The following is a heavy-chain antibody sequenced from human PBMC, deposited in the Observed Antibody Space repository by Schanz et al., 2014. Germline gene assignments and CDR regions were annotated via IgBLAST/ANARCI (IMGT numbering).Heavy chain of an antibody. CDR2: IWYDGSNK. Sequence: VQLVESGGGLIHPGGSLRLSCAVSGFTVNTNYMTWVRQAPGKGLEWVAVIWYDGSNKYYADSVKGRFTISRDNSKNTLSLQMNSLRAEDTAVYYCAKELRPGTERPRGNFDYWGQGTLVTVSS. J-gene: IGHJ4*02. CDR3: AKELRPGTERPRGNFDY. CDR1: GFTVNTNY. V-gene: IGHV3-33*06. D-gene: IGHD6-13*01.